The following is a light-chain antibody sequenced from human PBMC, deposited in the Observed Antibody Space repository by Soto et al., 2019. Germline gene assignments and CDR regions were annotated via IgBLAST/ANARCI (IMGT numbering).Light chain of an antibody. CDR1: QSVSTY. CDR3: QHSHGRSS. CDR2: GAS. Sequence: DLQMTQSPSTLSASLGDRVTITCRASQSVSTYLAWYQQKPGEAPKLLIYGASNLQTGVPSRFSGSGSGTEFSLSISRLQPGDFGTYYCQHSHGRSSFGPGTKVEMK. J-gene: IGKJ3*01. V-gene: IGKV1-5*01.